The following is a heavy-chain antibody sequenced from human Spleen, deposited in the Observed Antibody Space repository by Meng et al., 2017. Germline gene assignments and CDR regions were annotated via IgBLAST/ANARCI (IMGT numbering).Heavy chain of an antibody. V-gene: IGHV4-31*03. Sequence: SETLSLTCTVSGASISSGGNYWSWIRQHPGKGLEWIGHIYYSGSTNYNPSLKSRVTISVDTSKNQFSLKLSSVTAADTAVYYCARGPGYSYGWEWGDAFDIWGQGTMVTVSS. D-gene: IGHD5-18*01. CDR1: GASISSGGNY. CDR3: ARGPGYSYGWEWGDAFDI. CDR2: IYYSGST. J-gene: IGHJ3*02.